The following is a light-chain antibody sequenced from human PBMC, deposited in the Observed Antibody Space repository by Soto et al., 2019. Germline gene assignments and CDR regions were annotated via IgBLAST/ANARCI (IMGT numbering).Light chain of an antibody. CDR1: KLGEKH. Sequence: SYELTQPPSVSVSPGQTGSITCSGDKLGEKHVCWYQQKPGQSPILVIYQDAKRPSGIPERFSGSNSGNTATLTISGTQGMDEADYYCQAWDSTTLVFGGGTKLTVL. J-gene: IGLJ2*01. V-gene: IGLV3-1*01. CDR2: QDA. CDR3: QAWDSTTLV.